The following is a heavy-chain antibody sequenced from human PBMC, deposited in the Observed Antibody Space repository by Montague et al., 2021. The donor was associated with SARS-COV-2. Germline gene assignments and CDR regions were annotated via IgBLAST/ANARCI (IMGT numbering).Heavy chain of an antibody. CDR3: ARRGRKLLPVATTVGGVDI. V-gene: IGHV4-39*02. Sequence: SETLSLTCTVSGGSISSSNYYWVWLRQPPRKELEWNINNYDSGSTNYXXXLQSPVSMYADTCKNHLSLKLSSVTATDMAVYYCARRGRKLLPVATTVGGVDIWSQGTMVTVSS. D-gene: IGHD5-12*01. CDR1: GGSISSSNYY. J-gene: IGHJ3*02. CDR2: NYDSGST.